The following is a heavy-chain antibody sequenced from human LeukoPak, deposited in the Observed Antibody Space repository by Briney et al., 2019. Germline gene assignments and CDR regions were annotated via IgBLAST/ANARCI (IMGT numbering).Heavy chain of an antibody. D-gene: IGHD2/OR15-2a*01. Sequence: GDSLTLPCAPPGLTFSRYWMHWLPQAPGKGLVWVSRMKRDGWSTNYAVSVQGRFTITRDTSKNTLSLQLNTLRAEDTAVYYCARDAGLIEVPNSQFDYWGQGTLVTVSS. CDR1: GLTFSRYW. CDR2: MKRDGWST. V-gene: IGHV3-74*01. J-gene: IGHJ4*02. CDR3: ARDAGLIEVPNSQFDY.